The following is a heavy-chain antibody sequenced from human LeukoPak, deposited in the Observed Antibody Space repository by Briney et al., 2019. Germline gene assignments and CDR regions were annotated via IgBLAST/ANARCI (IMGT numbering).Heavy chain of an antibody. D-gene: IGHD5-12*01. Sequence: GASVKVSCKASGYTFTSYDINWVRQATGQGLEWMGWMNPNSGNTGYARKFQGRVTITRNTSISTAYMELSSLRSEDTAVYYCARGLYGGYVGYYFDYWGREPWSPSPQ. CDR1: GYTFTSYD. V-gene: IGHV1-8*03. J-gene: IGHJ4*02. CDR2: MNPNSGNT. CDR3: ARGLYGGYVGYYFDY.